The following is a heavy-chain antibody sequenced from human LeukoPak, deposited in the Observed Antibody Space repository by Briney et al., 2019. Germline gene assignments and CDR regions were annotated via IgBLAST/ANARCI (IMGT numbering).Heavy chain of an antibody. CDR2: IYYSGST. CDR1: GGAISSYD. J-gene: IGHJ4*02. V-gene: IGHV4-59*12. CDR3: ANSRPGEGGPFDY. Sequence: PSETLTLTCTVSGGAISSYDWSWIRQPPGKGLEWIGYIYYSGSTNYNPSLKSRVTISVDTSKNQFSLKLSSVTAADAAVYYCANSRPGEGGPFDYWGQGTLVTVSS. D-gene: IGHD3-16*01.